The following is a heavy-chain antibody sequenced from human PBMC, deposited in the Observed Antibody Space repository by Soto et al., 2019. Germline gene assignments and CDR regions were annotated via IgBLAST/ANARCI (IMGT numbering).Heavy chain of an antibody. Sequence: QVTLRESGPTLVKPTQTLTLTCTFSGFSLTSSGVAVGWILQPPGKALEWLASIDGADAPHYNPSLNNRAILTGYTSKNQVVITMANMDPTDTATYYCALIFWLRFEVWGRGTPVTVSS. CDR1: GFSLTSSGVA. CDR2: IDGADAP. J-gene: IGHJ4*02. V-gene: IGHV2-5*02. CDR3: ALIFWLRFEV. D-gene: IGHD6-19*01.